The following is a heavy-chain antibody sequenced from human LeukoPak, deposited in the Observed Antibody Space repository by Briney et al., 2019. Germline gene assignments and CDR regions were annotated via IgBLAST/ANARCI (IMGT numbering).Heavy chain of an antibody. CDR1: GDSVSSNSAA. D-gene: IGHD6-13*01. J-gene: IGHJ4*02. Sequence: SQTLSLTCAISGDSVSSNSAAWNWIRQTPSRGLEWLGRTYYKSKWYNDYAVSVKSRITINPDTSENQFSLQLNSVTPEDTAVYYCARDRITAAGTRDIDYWGQGTLVTVSS. CDR2: TYYKSKWYN. CDR3: ARDRITAAGTRDIDY. V-gene: IGHV6-1*01.